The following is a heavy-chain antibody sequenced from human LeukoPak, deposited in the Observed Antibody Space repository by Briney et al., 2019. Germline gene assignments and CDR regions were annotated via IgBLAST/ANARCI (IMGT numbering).Heavy chain of an antibody. Sequence: ASVKVSCKASGFTFSNYYLHWVRQAPGQGLEWMGRIIPILGIANYAQKFQGRVTITADKSTSTAYMELSSLRSEDTAVYYCARVGSSFRPFDYWGQGTLVTVSS. CDR1: GFTFSNYY. D-gene: IGHD6-13*01. CDR2: IIPILGIA. J-gene: IGHJ4*02. V-gene: IGHV1-69*04. CDR3: ARVGSSFRPFDY.